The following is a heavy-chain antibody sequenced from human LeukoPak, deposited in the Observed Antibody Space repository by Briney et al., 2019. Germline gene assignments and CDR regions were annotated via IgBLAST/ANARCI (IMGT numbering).Heavy chain of an antibody. CDR1: GYTLTELS. J-gene: IGHJ4*02. CDR3: ATSPDSSGYYPLGY. Sequence: GASVKVSCKVSGYTLTELSIHWVRQAPGKGLEWMGGFDPEDGETIYAQKFQGRVTMTEDTSTDTAYMELSSLRSEDTAVYYCATSPDSSGYYPLGYWGQGTLVTVSS. D-gene: IGHD3-22*01. V-gene: IGHV1-24*01. CDR2: FDPEDGET.